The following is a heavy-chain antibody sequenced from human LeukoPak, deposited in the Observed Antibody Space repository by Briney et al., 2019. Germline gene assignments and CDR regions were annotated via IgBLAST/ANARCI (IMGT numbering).Heavy chain of an antibody. Sequence: GGSLRLSCAASGFTFSSYAMSWVRQAPGKGLEWVSAISGSGGSTYYADSVKGRFTISRDNSKNTLYLQMNSLRAEDTAVYYCARAGYDYVWGSYHIDYWGQGTLVTVSS. J-gene: IGHJ4*02. CDR3: ARAGYDYVWGSYHIDY. CDR2: ISGSGGST. V-gene: IGHV3-23*01. CDR1: GFTFSSYA. D-gene: IGHD3-16*02.